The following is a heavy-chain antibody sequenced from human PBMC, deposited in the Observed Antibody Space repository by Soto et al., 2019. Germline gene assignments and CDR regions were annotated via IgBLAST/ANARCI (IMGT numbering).Heavy chain of an antibody. Sequence: QITLKESGPALERPTQTLTLTCSFCGFSLTTRGVAVGWIRQPPGKALEWLALIFWDDDKWYSPSLRSRLTITEDTSKNQVVLTMTNMDPVDTATYYCAHRSRGYAYYFDQWGQGTLVTVSS. D-gene: IGHD5-12*01. CDR1: GFSLTTRGVA. CDR2: IFWDDDK. J-gene: IGHJ4*02. CDR3: AHRSRGYAYYFDQ. V-gene: IGHV2-5*02.